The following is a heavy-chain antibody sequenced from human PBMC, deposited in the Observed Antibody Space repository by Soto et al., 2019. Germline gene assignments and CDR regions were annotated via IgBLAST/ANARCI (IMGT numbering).Heavy chain of an antibody. Sequence: GGSLRLSCTASGFPFGGYAMSWFRQSPGKGLEWVGFIRSKAYGGTTEYAASVKGRFTISIDDSKSIAYLKMNSLKTEDTAVYYCTRDAPPYDILTGYYSYYYYGMDVWDQGTTVTI. J-gene: IGHJ6*02. CDR1: GFPFGGYA. V-gene: IGHV3-49*03. CDR3: TRDAPPYDILTGYYSYYYYGMDV. CDR2: IRSKAYGGTT. D-gene: IGHD3-9*01.